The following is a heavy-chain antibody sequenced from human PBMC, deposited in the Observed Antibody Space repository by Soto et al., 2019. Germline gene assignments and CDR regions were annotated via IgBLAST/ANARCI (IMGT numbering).Heavy chain of an antibody. Sequence: ASVKVSCKASGGTFSSYAISWVRQAPGQGLEWMGGIIPIFGTANYAQKFQGRVTITADESTSTAYMELSSLRSEDTAVYYCARCFVAVATYNWFDPRCQRTLVTISS. V-gene: IGHV1-69*13. J-gene: IGHJ5*02. CDR1: GGTFSSYA. CDR2: IIPIFGTA. CDR3: ARCFVAVATYNWFDP. D-gene: IGHD2-21*01.